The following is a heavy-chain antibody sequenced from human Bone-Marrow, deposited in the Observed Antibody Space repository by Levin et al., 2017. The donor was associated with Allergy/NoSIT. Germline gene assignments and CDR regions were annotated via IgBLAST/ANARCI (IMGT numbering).Heavy chain of an antibody. J-gene: IGHJ4*02. CDR1: GFTFSGYG. V-gene: IGHV3-30*18. Sequence: GGSLRLSCASSGFTFSGYGMHWVRQAPGKGLEWVAVISYDGSNQYYTDSVKGRFTISRDNSKNTLYLQMNSLRAEDTAVYYCAKDRVGQASYGSGRPPPLYWGQGTLVSVSS. CDR2: ISYDGSNQ. D-gene: IGHD3-10*01. CDR3: AKDRVGQASYGSGRPPPLY.